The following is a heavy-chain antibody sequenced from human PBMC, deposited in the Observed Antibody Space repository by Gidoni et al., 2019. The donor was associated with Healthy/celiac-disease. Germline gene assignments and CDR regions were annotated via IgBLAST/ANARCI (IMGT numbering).Heavy chain of an antibody. CDR1: GGSFSGYY. CDR2: INHSGST. Sequence: QVQLQQWGAGLLKPSETLSLTCAVYGGSFSGYYWSWLRQPPGKGLEWIGEINHSGSTNYNPSLKSRVTISVDTSKNQFSLKLSSVTAADTAVYYCARGRSPPYYDYVWGSYRIRGFDYWGQGTLVTVSS. CDR3: ARGRSPPYYDYVWGSYRIRGFDY. V-gene: IGHV4-34*01. J-gene: IGHJ4*02. D-gene: IGHD3-16*02.